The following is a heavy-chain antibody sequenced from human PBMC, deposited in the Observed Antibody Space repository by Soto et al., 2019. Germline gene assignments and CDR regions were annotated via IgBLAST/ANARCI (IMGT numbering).Heavy chain of an antibody. J-gene: IGHJ4*02. CDR3: ARDGVTAIRYDC. D-gene: IGHD2-21*02. CDR1: GGSISSSSYY. Sequence: PSETLSLTCTVSGGSISSSSYYWGWIRQPPGKGLEWIGSIYYSGSTNYNPSLKSRVTISADTSKNQFSLKLSSVTAADTAVYYCARDGVTAIRYDCWGQGTLVTVSS. CDR2: IYYSGST. V-gene: IGHV4-39*07.